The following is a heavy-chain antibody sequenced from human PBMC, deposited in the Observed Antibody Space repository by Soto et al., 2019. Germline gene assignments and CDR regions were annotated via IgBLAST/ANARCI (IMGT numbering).Heavy chain of an antibody. Sequence: QVQLVQSGAEVKKPGASVKVSCKASGYTFITYDINWVRQAPGQGLEWMGWMNPYNGNAGYAQKFQGRVTMTRNTSISTADMELTSLKSNDTAVYFCARRKERSGPHYFDSWGQGTLVTVS. CDR3: ARRKERSGPHYFDS. CDR1: GYTFITYD. V-gene: IGHV1-8*01. CDR2: MNPYNGNA. D-gene: IGHD1-1*01. J-gene: IGHJ4*02.